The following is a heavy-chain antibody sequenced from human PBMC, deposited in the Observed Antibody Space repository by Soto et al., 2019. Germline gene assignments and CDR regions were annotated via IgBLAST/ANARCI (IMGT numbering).Heavy chain of an antibody. CDR3: TTHIRTYYYGSGSKPYYYGMDA. J-gene: IGHJ6*02. CDR2: IKSKTDGGTT. V-gene: IGHV3-15*01. D-gene: IGHD3-10*01. CDR1: GFTFSNAW. Sequence: PGGSLRLSCAASGFTFSNAWMSWVRQAPGKGLEWVGRIKSKTDGGTTDYAAPVKGRFTISRDDSKNTLYLQMNSLKTEDTAVYYCTTHIRTYYYGSGSKPYYYGMDAWGQGTTVTVSS.